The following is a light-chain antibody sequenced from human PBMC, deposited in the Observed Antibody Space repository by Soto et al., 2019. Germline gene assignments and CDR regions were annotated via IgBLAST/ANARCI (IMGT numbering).Light chain of an antibody. J-gene: IGKJ5*01. Sequence: DIQMTQSPSTLSASVGDRVTISCRASQSVSNWLAWYRQKPGKAPELLIYRASNLENGVPSRFSGSGSGTEFTLTISSLHSDDFATYYCQQYSTFSATFGQGTRLDIK. V-gene: IGKV1-5*03. CDR3: QQYSTFSAT. CDR2: RAS. CDR1: QSVSNW.